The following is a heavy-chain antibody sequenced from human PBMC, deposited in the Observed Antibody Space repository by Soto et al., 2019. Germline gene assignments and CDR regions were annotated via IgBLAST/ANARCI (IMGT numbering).Heavy chain of an antibody. V-gene: IGHV1-69*01. CDR3: AGGVAATSKYYYYGMDV. Sequence: QVQLVQSGAEVKKPGSSVKVSCKASGGTFSSYAISWVRQAPGQGLEWMGGIIPIFGTANYAQKFQGRVTTTADESTSTAYMELSSLRSEDTAVYYCAGGVAATSKYYYYGMDVWGQGTTVTVSS. J-gene: IGHJ6*02. CDR2: IIPIFGTA. CDR1: GGTFSSYA. D-gene: IGHD2-15*01.